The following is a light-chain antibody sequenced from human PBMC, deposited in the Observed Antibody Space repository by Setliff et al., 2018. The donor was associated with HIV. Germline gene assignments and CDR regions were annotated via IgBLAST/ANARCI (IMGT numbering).Light chain of an antibody. J-gene: IGLJ2*01. CDR2: GNI. CDR1: SSNIGAGYD. V-gene: IGLV1-40*01. CDR3: QSYDSSLSGSV. Sequence: QSVLTQPPSVSGAPGQRVTISCTGSSSNIGAGYDVHWYQQLPGTAPKLLIYGNINRPSGVPDRFSGSKSVTSASLAITGLQAEDEADYYCQSYDSSLSGSVFGGGTQLTVL.